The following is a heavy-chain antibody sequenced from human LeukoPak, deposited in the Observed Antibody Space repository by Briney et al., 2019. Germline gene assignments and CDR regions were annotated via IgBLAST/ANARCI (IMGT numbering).Heavy chain of an antibody. V-gene: IGHV1-69*06. CDR3: AKAGIQLWEGDSFYYYLDV. J-gene: IGHJ6*03. Sequence: SVKVSCKASGGTFSGHGISWVRQAPGQGLEWMGGIIPLSGPANYAPKFQGTVTITADKSTGIAYLELNSLRSEDTAVYYCAKAGIQLWEGDSFYYYLDVWGKGTTVTVSS. CDR2: IIPLSGPA. CDR1: GGTFSGHG. D-gene: IGHD5-18*01.